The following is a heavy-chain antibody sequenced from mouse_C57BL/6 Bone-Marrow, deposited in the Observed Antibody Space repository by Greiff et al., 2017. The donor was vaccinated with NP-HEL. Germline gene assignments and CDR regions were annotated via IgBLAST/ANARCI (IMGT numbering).Heavy chain of an antibody. CDR1: GFTFSSYA. CDR3: APVYLLGAMGY. D-gene: IGHD2-1*01. V-gene: IGHV5-4*03. J-gene: IGHJ4*01. CDR2: ISDGGSYT. Sequence: EVKLVESGGGLVKPGGSLKLSCAASGFTFSSYAMSWVRQTPEKRLEWVATISDGGSYTYYPDNVKGRFTISRDNAKNNLYLQMSHLKSEDTAMYYCAPVYLLGAMGYWGQGTSVTVSS.